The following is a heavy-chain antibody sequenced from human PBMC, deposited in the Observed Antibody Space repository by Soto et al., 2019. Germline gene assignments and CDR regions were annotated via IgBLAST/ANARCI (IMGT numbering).Heavy chain of an antibody. CDR3: ARRGKYSSSSNHYYYYYGMDV. CDR1: GGSFSGYY. V-gene: IGHV4-34*01. D-gene: IGHD6-6*01. Sequence: PSETLSLTCAVYGGSFSGYYWSWIRQPPGKGLEWIGEINHSGSTNYNPSLKSRVTISVDTSKNQFSLKLSSVTAADTAVYYCARRGKYSSSSNHYYYYYGMDVWGQGTTVTVSS. CDR2: INHSGST. J-gene: IGHJ6*02.